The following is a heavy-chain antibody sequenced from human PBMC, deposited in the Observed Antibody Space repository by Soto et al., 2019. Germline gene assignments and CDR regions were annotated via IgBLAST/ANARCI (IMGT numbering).Heavy chain of an antibody. CDR2: IYSGGST. CDR3: ARGRVLRFLEWPLPSRAMDV. Sequence: PGGSLRLSCAASGFTVSSNYMSWVRQAPGKGLEWVSVIYSGGSTYYADSVKGRFTISRDNSKNTLYLQMNSLRAEDTAVYYCARGRVLRFLEWPLPSRAMDVWGQGTTVTVSS. CDR1: GFTVSSNY. D-gene: IGHD3-3*01. V-gene: IGHV3-53*01. J-gene: IGHJ6*02.